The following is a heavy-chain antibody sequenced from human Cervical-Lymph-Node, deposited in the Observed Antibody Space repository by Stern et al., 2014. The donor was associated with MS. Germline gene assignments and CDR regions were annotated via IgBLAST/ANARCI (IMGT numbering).Heavy chain of an antibody. CDR1: GYTFTNYY. V-gene: IGHV1-46*01. D-gene: IGHD3-16*01. Sequence: VQLVQSGPEVKKPGASVMVSCKTSGYTFTNYYIHWVRQATGQGLEWMGIINPNGSVTASAQKFQGRLTMTRDTSTTTVYMRLITLTSEDTAMYYCTRAVGGVGSEWGQGTLVFVSS. J-gene: IGHJ4*02. CDR3: TRAVGGVGSE. CDR2: INPNGSVT.